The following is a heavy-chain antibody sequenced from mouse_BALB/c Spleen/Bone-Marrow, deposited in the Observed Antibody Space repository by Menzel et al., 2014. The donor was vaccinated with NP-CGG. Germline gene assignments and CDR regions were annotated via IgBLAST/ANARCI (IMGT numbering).Heavy chain of an antibody. CDR3: ARGEDGLDY. CDR1: GYTFTNYW. CDR2: IYPGGGYT. Sequence: VQGVESGAELVRPGTSVKMSCRAAGYTFTNYWIGWVKQRPGHGLEWIGDIYPGGGYTNYNEKFKGRATLTADTSSSTTYMPLSSLTSEDPAIYYCARGEDGLDYWGQGTTLTVSS. V-gene: IGHV1-63*02. J-gene: IGHJ2*01. D-gene: IGHD2-3*01.